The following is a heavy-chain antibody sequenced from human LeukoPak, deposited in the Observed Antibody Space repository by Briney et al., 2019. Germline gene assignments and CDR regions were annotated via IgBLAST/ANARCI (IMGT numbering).Heavy chain of an antibody. Sequence: PGRSLRLSCAASGFTFSSYAMHWVRQAPGKGLEWVAVIWYDGSNKYYADSVKGRFTISRDNSKNTLYLQMNSLRAEDTAVYYCAREGPRGYSGYDPLFDYWGQGTLVTVSS. CDR3: AREGPRGYSGYDPLFDY. CDR2: IWYDGSNK. D-gene: IGHD5-12*01. J-gene: IGHJ4*02. CDR1: GFTFSSYA. V-gene: IGHV3-33*08.